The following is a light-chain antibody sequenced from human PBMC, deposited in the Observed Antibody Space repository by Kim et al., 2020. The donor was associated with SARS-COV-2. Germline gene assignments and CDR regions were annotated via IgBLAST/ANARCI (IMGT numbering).Light chain of an antibody. CDR3: QQYNNWPPLT. CDR2: GAS. Sequence: SPGDSATLSCRASQSVGSNLAWYQQKPGQAPRLLIYGASTRATGIPGRFSGSGSGTEFTLTISSLQSEDCAVYYCQQYNNWPPLTFGGGTKVDI. CDR1: QSVGSN. J-gene: IGKJ4*01. V-gene: IGKV3-15*01.